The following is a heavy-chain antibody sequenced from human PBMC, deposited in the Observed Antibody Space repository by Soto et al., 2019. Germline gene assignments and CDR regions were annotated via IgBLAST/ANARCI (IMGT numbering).Heavy chain of an antibody. D-gene: IGHD3-10*01. CDR1: GFTFSSYW. CDR2: INNDGSST. J-gene: IGHJ4*02. Sequence: EVQLVESGGGLVQPGGSLRLSCAASGFTFSSYWMHWVRQAPGKGLVWVSRINNDGSSTSYADSVKGRLTISRENAKNTLYLQVNSLRAEDTAVYYCAGGGVAGAGTYYNDYWGRGTLVTVSS. V-gene: IGHV3-74*01. CDR3: AGGGVAGAGTYYNDY.